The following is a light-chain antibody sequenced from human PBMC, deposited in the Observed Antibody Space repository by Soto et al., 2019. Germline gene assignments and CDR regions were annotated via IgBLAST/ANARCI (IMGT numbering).Light chain of an antibody. CDR1: QTLQRTY. Sequence: EIVLQPPPGTLSLSPRERVNLSCRASQTLQRTYLPWYQQKPGQAPSVLSYGASKRATGIRDRFSGSGSGTDFSLTISRMEPEDFAVYYCHQYDNAPQTYGQGTKVDIK. CDR2: GAS. V-gene: IGKV3-20*01. CDR3: HQYDNAPQT. J-gene: IGKJ1*01.